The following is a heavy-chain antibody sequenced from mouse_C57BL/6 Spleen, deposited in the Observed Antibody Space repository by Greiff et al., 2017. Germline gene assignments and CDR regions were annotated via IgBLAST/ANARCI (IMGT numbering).Heavy chain of an antibody. CDR3: ARPLYYYGYEGFAY. D-gene: IGHD2-2*01. CDR1: GFTFSDYG. CDR2: ISSGSSTI. V-gene: IGHV5-17*01. Sequence: EVQLQESGGGLVKPGGSLKLSCAASGFTFSDYGMHWVRQAPEKGLEWVAYISSGSSTIYYADTVKGRFTISRDNAKNTLFLQMTSLRSEDTAMYYCARPLYYYGYEGFAYWGQGTLVTVSA. J-gene: IGHJ3*01.